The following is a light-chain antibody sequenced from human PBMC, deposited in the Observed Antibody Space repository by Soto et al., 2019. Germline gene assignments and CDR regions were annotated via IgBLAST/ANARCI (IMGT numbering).Light chain of an antibody. J-gene: IGKJ5*01. V-gene: IGKV3-15*01. Sequence: EIVMTQSPATLSISPGERATLSCRASQSVSSNLAWYQKKPGQAPRLLIYGASTRATGIPARFSGSGSGTEFTLTISSLQSEDFAVYYCQQYYDWPITCGQGKRLEIK. CDR3: QQYYDWPIT. CDR2: GAS. CDR1: QSVSSN.